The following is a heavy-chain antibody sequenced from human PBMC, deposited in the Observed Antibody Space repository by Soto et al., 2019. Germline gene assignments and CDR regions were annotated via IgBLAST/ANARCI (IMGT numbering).Heavy chain of an antibody. CDR3: ARELNIWSGYYRVMDY. CDR2: IYTSGST. D-gene: IGHD3-3*01. V-gene: IGHV4-4*07. J-gene: IGHJ4*02. CDR1: GGSISSYY. Sequence: SETLSLTCTVSGGSISSYYWSWIRQPAGKGLEWIGRIYTSGSTNYNPSLKSRVTMSVDTSKNQFSLKLSSVTAADTAVYYCARELNIWSGYYRVMDYWGQGTLVTSPQ.